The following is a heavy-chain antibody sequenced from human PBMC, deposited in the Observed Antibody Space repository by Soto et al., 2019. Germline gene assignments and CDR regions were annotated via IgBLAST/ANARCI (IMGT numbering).Heavy chain of an antibody. CDR1: GFTFSSYS. Sequence: GGSLRLSCAASGFTFSSYSMNWVRQAPGKGLEWVSSISSSSSYIYYADSVKGRFTISRDNAKNSLYLQMNSLRAEDTAVYYCARHGIAAAGRYYYSGMDVWGQGTTVPVSS. V-gene: IGHV3-21*01. CDR2: ISSSSSYI. CDR3: ARHGIAAAGRYYYSGMDV. D-gene: IGHD6-13*01. J-gene: IGHJ6*02.